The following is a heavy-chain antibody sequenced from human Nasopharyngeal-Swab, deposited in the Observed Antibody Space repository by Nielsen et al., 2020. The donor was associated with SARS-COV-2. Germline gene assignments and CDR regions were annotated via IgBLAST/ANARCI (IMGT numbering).Heavy chain of an antibody. CDR1: GYTFTSYA. J-gene: IGHJ4*02. V-gene: IGHV1-69*04. D-gene: IGHD3/OR15-3a*01. CDR3: ARGITPTTLGLGY. Sequence: SVKVSCRASGYTFTSYAISWVRQAPGQGLEWMGRIIPILGIANYAQKFQGRVTITADKSTSTAYMELSSLRSEDTAVYYCARGITPTTLGLGYWGQGTLVTVSS. CDR2: IIPILGIA.